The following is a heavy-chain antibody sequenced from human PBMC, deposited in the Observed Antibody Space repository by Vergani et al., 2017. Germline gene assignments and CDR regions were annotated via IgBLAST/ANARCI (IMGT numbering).Heavy chain of an antibody. D-gene: IGHD3-10*01. CDR2: IWYDGSNK. J-gene: IGHJ4*02. CDR1: GFTFSSYA. V-gene: IGHV3-33*08. Sequence: VQLVESGGGLVQPGGSLRLSCAASGFTFSSYAMSWVRQAPGKGLEWVAVIWYDGSNKYYADSVKGRFTISRDNSKNTLYLQMNSLRAEDTAVYYCAREQYYYGSGALDYWGQGTLVTVSS. CDR3: AREQYYYGSGALDY.